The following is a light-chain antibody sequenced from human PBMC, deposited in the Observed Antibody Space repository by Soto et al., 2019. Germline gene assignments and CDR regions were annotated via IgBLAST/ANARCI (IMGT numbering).Light chain of an antibody. V-gene: IGKV3-20*01. CDR1: QTISISY. J-gene: IGKJ1*01. Sequence: EIVLTQSPGTLSLSPGERATLSCRASQTISISYLAWYQQKPGQAPRLLIYSTSTRATGIPDRFSGSGSGTDLTLTLSSLEPEDFAVYYCQQYGGSSWTFGQGTKVEIK. CDR2: STS. CDR3: QQYGGSSWT.